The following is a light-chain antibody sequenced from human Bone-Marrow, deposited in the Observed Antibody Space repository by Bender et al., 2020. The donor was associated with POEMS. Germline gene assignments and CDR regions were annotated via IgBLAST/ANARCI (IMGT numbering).Light chain of an antibody. CDR3: YSTDSSGNHWV. CDR2: EDS. V-gene: IGLV3-10*01. CDR1: ALPMKY. J-gene: IGLJ3*02. Sequence: SYALTQEPSVSVSPGQTARITCSVDALPMKYAYWYQQKSGQAPVLVIYEDSRRPSGIPVRMSGSSSGTMATLTISGAQVEDEADYYCYSTDSSGNHWVFGGGTKLTVL.